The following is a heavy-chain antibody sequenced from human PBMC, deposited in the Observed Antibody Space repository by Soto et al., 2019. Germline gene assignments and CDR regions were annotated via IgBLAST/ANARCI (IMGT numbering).Heavy chain of an antibody. J-gene: IGHJ4*02. V-gene: IGHV3-15*01. CDR1: GFTLSNAW. CDR3: TRLNLGKLDY. D-gene: IGHD3-16*01. CDR2: IQSKSDGGAT. Sequence: EVQLVESGGGLVEPGGSLRLSCAASGFTLSNAWMSWVRQAPGKGLEWVGRIQSKSDGGATVYAAPVRGRFTITREYSKTTLDLQMSSLKTEDTAMYYCTRLNLGKLDYWGQGTLATVSS.